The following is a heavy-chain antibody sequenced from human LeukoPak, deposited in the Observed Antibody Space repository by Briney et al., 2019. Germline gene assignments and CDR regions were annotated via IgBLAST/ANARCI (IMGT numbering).Heavy chain of an antibody. V-gene: IGHV1-2*06. J-gene: IGHJ4*02. Sequence: VASVKVSCKASGYTFTGYHMHWVRQAPGQGLEWMGRISPNSGGTNYAQKFQGRVTMTRDTSISTAYMELSRLRSDDTAVYYCARVGPDFTGDYWGQGTLVTVSS. CDR3: ARVGPDFTGDY. CDR1: GYTFTGYH. D-gene: IGHD1-1*01. CDR2: ISPNSGGT.